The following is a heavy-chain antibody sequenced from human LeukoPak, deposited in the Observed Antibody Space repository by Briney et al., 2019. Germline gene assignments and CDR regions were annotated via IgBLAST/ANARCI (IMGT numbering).Heavy chain of an antibody. CDR2: LSGSGGNT. J-gene: IGHJ4*02. D-gene: IGHD3-10*01. V-gene: IGHV3-23*01. Sequence: GGSLRLSCAASRFTFNNYAMSWVRQAPGKGLEWVSGLSGSGGNTFYADSVKGRFTISRDNSKSTLYLQMNSLRAEDTAVYFCAKLGYFGSGSSFWGQGTLATVSS. CDR1: RFTFNNYA. CDR3: AKLGYFGSGSSF.